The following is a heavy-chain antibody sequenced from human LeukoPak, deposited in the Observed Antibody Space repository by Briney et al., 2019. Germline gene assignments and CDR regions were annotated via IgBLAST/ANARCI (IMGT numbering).Heavy chain of an antibody. D-gene: IGHD3-22*01. J-gene: IGHJ4*02. V-gene: IGHV3-21*01. Sequence: GGSLRLSCAASGFTFSSYSMNWVRQAPGKGLEWVSSISSSSSYIYYADSVKGRFTISRDNAKNTLYLQMNSLRAEDTAVYYCAKDLHYYDSSGILDYWGQGTLVTVSS. CDR3: AKDLHYYDSSGILDY. CDR2: ISSSSSYI. CDR1: GFTFSSYS.